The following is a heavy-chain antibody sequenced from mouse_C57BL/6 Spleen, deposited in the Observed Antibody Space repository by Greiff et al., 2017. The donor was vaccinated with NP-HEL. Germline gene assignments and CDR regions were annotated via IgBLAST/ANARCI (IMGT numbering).Heavy chain of an antibody. V-gene: IGHV1-82*01. D-gene: IGHD1-1*01. Sequence: QVQLQQSGPELVKPGASVKISCKASGYAFSSSWMNWVKQRPGKGLEWIGRIYPGDGDTNYNGKFKGKATLTADKSSSTAYMQLSSLTSEDSAVYFCARSITTVVATGYVDVWGTGTTVTVSS. J-gene: IGHJ1*03. CDR3: ARSITTVVATGYVDV. CDR1: GYAFSSSW. CDR2: IYPGDGDT.